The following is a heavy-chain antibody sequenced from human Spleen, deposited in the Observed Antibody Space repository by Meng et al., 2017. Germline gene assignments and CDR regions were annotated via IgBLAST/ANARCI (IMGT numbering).Heavy chain of an antibody. J-gene: IGHJ4*02. D-gene: IGHD4-11*01. CDR1: GGSFSDYY. V-gene: IGHV4-34*01. CDR3: ARGPTTMAHDFDY. CDR2: INHSGST. Sequence: QVQLQTRGAGLLKPSETLSLTCVVSGGSFSDYYWSWIRHPPGKGLEWIGEINHSGSTNYNPSLESRATISVDTSQNNLSLKLSSVTAADSAVYYCARGPTTMAHDFDYWGQGTLVTVSS.